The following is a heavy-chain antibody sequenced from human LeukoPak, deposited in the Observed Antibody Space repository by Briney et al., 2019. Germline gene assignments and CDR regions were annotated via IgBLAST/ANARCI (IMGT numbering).Heavy chain of an antibody. J-gene: IGHJ4*02. D-gene: IGHD6-19*01. CDR3: AKSASVAGWFYFDS. Sequence: PGGSLRLSCAASGFTFSSYAVNWVRQAPGKGLEWVSSIIGSGGNTYYADSVKGRFTISRDNSNNTLFLQMNSLRAEDTAVYYCAKSASVAGWFYFDSWGQGTLVTVSS. CDR1: GFTFSSYA. CDR2: IIGSGGNT. V-gene: IGHV3-23*01.